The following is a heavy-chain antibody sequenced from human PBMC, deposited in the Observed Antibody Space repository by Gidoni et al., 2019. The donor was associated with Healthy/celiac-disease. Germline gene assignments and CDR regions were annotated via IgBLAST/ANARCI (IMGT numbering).Heavy chain of an antibody. CDR3: ARAARWGLRGALDY. CDR1: GCTFGSYA. CDR2: ISGSGGST. D-gene: IGHD1-26*01. V-gene: IGHV3-23*04. Sequence: VQLVDSRGGLVQPGGSLRLTCAASGCTFGSYAMSWVRQDPGKGMEWVAAISGSGGSTYYGDSVKGRFTISRDNSKNTLYLQMNRLRAEDTAGYYCARAARWGLRGALDYWGQGTLVTVSS. J-gene: IGHJ4*02.